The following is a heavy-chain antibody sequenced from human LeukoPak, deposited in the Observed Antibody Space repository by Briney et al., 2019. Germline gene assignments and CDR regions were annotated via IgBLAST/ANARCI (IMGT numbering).Heavy chain of an antibody. D-gene: IGHD3-10*01. J-gene: IGHJ4*02. CDR1: GFTFSDYW. CDR3: ARVRYYGPGIYYRGLAY. V-gene: IGHV3-7*03. CDR2: IETDGDEK. Sequence: PGGSLRLSCVASGFTFSDYWMSWVRQAPGMGLEWVANIETDGDEKNYVDSVKGRFTISRDNARNSLYLQMSSLRVEDTAVYYCARVRYYGPGIYYRGLAYWGQGSLVTVSS.